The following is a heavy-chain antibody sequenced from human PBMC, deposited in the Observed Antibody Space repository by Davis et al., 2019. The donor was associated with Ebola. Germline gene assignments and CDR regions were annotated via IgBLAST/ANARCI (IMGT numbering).Heavy chain of an antibody. CDR3: ARQGFWSGYTFDY. Sequence: SETLSLTCAVYGGSFSGYYWSWIRQPPGKGLEWIGEIIHSGTTNYSPSLKSRVTISVDTSKNQFSLKLSSVTAADTAVYYCARQGFWSGYTFDYWGQGTLVTVSS. V-gene: IGHV4-34*12. CDR1: GGSFSGYY. CDR2: IIHSGTT. D-gene: IGHD3-3*01. J-gene: IGHJ4*02.